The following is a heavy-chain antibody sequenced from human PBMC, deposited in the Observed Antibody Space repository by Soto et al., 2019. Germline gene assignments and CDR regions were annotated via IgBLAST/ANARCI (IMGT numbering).Heavy chain of an antibody. CDR1: GFTFSSYV. D-gene: IGHD3-10*01. CDR2: ISGSGGST. J-gene: IGHJ4*02. V-gene: IGHV3-23*01. CDR3: AGPPPYYYDSGVFGY. Sequence: GGSLRLSCAASGFTFSSYVMSWVRQAPGKGLEWVSAISGSGGSTYYADSVKGRFTISRDNSKNTLYLQMNSLRAEDTAVYYCAGPPPYYYDSGVFGYWGQGTLVTVSS.